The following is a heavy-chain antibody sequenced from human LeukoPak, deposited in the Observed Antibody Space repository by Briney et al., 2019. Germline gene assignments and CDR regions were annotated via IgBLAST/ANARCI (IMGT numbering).Heavy chain of an antibody. CDR3: AKEEYNILTAYSDY. D-gene: IGHD3-9*01. Sequence: PGGSLRLSCAASGFTFSSYAMSWVRQAPGKGLEWVSAISGSGGSTYYADSVKGRFTTSRDNSKNTLYLQMSSLRAEDTAVYFCAKEEYNILTAYSDYWGQGTLVTVSS. J-gene: IGHJ4*02. CDR1: GFTFSSYA. V-gene: IGHV3-23*01. CDR2: ISGSGGST.